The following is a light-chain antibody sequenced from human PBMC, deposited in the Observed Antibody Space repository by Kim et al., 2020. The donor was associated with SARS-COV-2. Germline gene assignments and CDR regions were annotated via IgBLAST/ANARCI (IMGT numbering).Light chain of an antibody. V-gene: IGKV3-15*01. CDR3: QQYNKWPPRYT. J-gene: IGKJ2*01. CDR2: DAS. Sequence: SPGERATLSCRASQIVSSDLAWYQQKPGQPPRLLIYDASTRATGIPARFSGSGSGTEFTLTISSLQSEDFAAYYCQQYNKWPPRYTFGQGTKLEI. CDR1: QIVSSD.